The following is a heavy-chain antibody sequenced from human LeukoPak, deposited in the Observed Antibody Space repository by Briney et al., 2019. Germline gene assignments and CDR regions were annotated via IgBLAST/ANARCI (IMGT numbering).Heavy chain of an antibody. D-gene: IGHD6-6*01. CDR2: INPSGGST. J-gene: IGHJ6*02. CDR3: ARDGADYSSSSGMDV. V-gene: IGHV1-46*01. Sequence: ASVKVSCKASGYTFTSYYMHWVRQAPGQGLEWMGIINPSGGSTSYAQKFQGRVTMTRDTSTSTVYMELSSLRSEDTAVYYCARDGADYSSSSGMDVWGQGTTVTVSS. CDR1: GYTFTSYY.